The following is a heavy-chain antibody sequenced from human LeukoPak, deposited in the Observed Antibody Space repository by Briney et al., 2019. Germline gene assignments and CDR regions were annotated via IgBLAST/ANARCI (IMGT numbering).Heavy chain of an antibody. CDR3: AKGQKGGYTTDRYYFDY. CDR2: ISGSGGST. V-gene: IGHV3-23*01. J-gene: IGHJ4*02. D-gene: IGHD5-24*01. Sequence: GGSLRLSCAASGFTFSSYAMSWVRQAPGKGLEWVSAISGSGGSTYYADSVKGRFTISRDNSKNTLYLQMNSLRAEDTAVYYCAKGQKGGYTTDRYYFDYWGQGTLVTVSS. CDR1: GFTFSSYA.